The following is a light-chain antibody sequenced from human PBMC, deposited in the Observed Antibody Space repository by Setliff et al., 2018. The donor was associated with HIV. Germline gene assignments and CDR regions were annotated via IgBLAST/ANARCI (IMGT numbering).Light chain of an antibody. CDR3: CAYV. J-gene: IGLJ1*01. V-gene: IGLV2-11*01. Sequence: QSALTQPRSVSGSPGQSVTISCTGTNSNVGGSKYVSWYQQYPGKAPKLLIYEVNKRPSEVPDRSSGSKSGNTASLTISGLQADDEADYYCCAYVFGTGTKVTVL. CDR2: EVN. CDR1: NSNVGGSKY.